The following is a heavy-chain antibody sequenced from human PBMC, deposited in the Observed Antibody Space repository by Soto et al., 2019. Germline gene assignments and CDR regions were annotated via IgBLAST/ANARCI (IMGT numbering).Heavy chain of an antibody. J-gene: IGHJ4*02. Sequence: SETLSLTCTVSGGSISSGDYYWSWIRQPPGKCLEWIGYIYHSGSTSYNPSLKSRVTISVNTSKNQFSLKLSSVTAADTAVYFCARDQAGNANGYYYDYWGQGALVTVSS. CDR2: IYHSGST. V-gene: IGHV4-30-4*01. CDR1: GGSISSGDYY. CDR3: ARDQAGNANGYYYDY. D-gene: IGHD3-22*01.